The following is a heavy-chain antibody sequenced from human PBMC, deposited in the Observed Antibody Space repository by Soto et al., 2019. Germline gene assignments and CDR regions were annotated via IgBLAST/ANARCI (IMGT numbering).Heavy chain of an antibody. V-gene: IGHV4-39*01. CDR1: GGSISSSSHY. J-gene: IGHJ4*02. CDR2: IYYSGST. Sequence: PSETLSLTCTVSGGSISSSSHYWGWIRQPPGKGLEWIGSIYYSGSTSYNPSLKSRVTTSVDTSKNQFSLKLSPVTAADTAVYYCATTRNILRYFDWLPEYYFDYWGQGTLVTVSS. D-gene: IGHD3-9*01. CDR3: ATTRNILRYFDWLPEYYFDY.